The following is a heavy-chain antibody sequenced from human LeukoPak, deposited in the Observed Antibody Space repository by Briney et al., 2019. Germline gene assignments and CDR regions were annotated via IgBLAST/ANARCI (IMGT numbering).Heavy chain of an antibody. Sequence: SETLSLTCTVSGGSISSGGYYWSWIRQPPGKGLEWIGYIYHSGSTYYNPSLKSRVTISVDRSKNQFSLKLSSVTAADTAVYYCATSIAAAGIGRSAAFDIWGQGTMVTVSS. D-gene: IGHD6-13*01. CDR2: IYHSGST. J-gene: IGHJ3*02. V-gene: IGHV4-30-2*01. CDR1: GGSISSGGYY. CDR3: ATSIAAAGIGRSAAFDI.